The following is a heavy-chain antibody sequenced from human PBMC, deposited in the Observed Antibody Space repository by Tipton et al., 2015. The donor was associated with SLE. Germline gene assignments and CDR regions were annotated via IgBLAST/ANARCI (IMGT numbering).Heavy chain of an antibody. V-gene: IGHV4-59*08. Sequence: TLSLTCSVSGGSISSNYWIWIRQPPGKGLEWIGYISYGGGTNYNPSLKSRVTMSVDTAKKQFSLKLTSVTAADTAVYYCTRGSSTLADYWGQGTLVTVSS. CDR3: TRGSSTLADY. J-gene: IGHJ4*02. CDR1: GGSISSNY. D-gene: IGHD6-13*01. CDR2: ISYGGGT.